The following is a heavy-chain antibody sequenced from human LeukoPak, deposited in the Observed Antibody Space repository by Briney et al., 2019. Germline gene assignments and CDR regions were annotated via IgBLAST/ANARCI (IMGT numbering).Heavy chain of an antibody. CDR1: GGSISSYY. V-gene: IGHV4-59*01. D-gene: IGHD5-18*01. Sequence: SETLSLTCTVSGGSISSYYWSWIRQPPGKGLEWIGYIYYSGSTNYNPSLKSRVTISVDTSKNQFSLKLSSVTAADTAVYYCARDRGYSYGLDAFDIWGQGTMVTVSS. J-gene: IGHJ3*02. CDR3: ARDRGYSYGLDAFDI. CDR2: IYYSGST.